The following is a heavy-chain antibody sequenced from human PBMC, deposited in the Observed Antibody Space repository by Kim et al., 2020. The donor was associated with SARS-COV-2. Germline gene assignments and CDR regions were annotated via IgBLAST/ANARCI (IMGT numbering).Heavy chain of an antibody. CDR1: GGSISSHY. V-gene: IGHV4-59*11. D-gene: IGHD6-19*01. Sequence: SETLSLTCSVSGGSISSHYWSWIRRPPGEGLELIGYIYFTGSTKYNPSLKSRVTISVDTSKNQFFLKLTSVTAADTAVYYCARGPRGWRFAPWGQGTLV. CDR2: IYFTGST. CDR3: ARGPRGWRFAP. J-gene: IGHJ5*02.